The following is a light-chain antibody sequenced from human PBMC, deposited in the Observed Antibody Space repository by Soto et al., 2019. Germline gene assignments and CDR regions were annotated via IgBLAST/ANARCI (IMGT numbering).Light chain of an antibody. CDR2: SAS. CDR3: QQRSNWPQT. J-gene: IGKJ1*01. V-gene: IGKV3D-20*02. Sequence: EIVLTQSPGTLSLSPGERSTLSCSASQSVSSSYLAWYQQKPGQAPRLLIHSASSRATGIPDRFSGSGSGTDFTLTISSLEPEDFAVYYCQQRSNWPQTFGQGTKVDIK. CDR1: QSVSSSY.